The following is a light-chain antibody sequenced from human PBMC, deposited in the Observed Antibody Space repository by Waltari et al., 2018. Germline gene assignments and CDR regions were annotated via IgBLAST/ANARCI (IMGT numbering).Light chain of an antibody. V-gene: IGKV3-11*01. CDR3: QQHSDWPLT. J-gene: IGKJ4*01. CDR2: AAS. CDR1: QSVSSN. Sequence: EIVLTQSPATLPLSPGERATLSCRASQSVSSNLAWYQQKPGQAPRLLIYAASNRATGISARFSGSGSGTDFTLTISSLEPEDFAVYYCQQHSDWPLTFGGGTKVEIK.